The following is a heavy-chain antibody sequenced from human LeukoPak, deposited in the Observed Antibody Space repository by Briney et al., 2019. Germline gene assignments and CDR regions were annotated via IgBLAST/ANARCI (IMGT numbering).Heavy chain of an antibody. V-gene: IGHV3-11*01. D-gene: IGHD2-15*01. CDR3: ARGGGQFDY. Sequence: GGSLRLSCAAAGFSFSSYWMSWIRQAPGKGLEWISYISSSGDTIYYADSVKGRFTISRDNAKNSLYLQMNSLRADDTAVYYCARGGGQFDYWGQGTLVTVSS. CDR2: ISSSGDTI. J-gene: IGHJ4*02. CDR1: GFSFSSYW.